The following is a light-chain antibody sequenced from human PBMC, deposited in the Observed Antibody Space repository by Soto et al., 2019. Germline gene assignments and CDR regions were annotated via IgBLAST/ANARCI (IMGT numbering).Light chain of an antibody. CDR2: GAS. CDR3: QQYGNSPWT. J-gene: IGKJ1*01. Sequence: EIVLTQSPGTLSLSPGERATLSCWASQSVSSDYLAWYQQKPGQAPRVLIYGASSRATGIPDRFSGSGSGTDFTLTINRLEPEDFAVYYCQQYGNSPWTFGQGTKVEIK. V-gene: IGKV3-20*01. CDR1: QSVSSDY.